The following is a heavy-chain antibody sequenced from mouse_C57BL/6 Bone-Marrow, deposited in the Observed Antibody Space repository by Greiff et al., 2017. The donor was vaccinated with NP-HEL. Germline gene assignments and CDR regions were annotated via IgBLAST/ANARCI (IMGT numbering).Heavy chain of an antibody. V-gene: IGHV5-17*01. J-gene: IGHJ1*03. CDR3: AREGVLRWYWYFDV. CDR1: GFTFSDYG. CDR2: ISSGSSTI. Sequence: EVKLMESGGGLVKPGGSLKLSCAASGFTFSDYGMHWVRQAPEKGLEWVAYISSGSSTIYYADTVKGRFTISRDNAKNTLFLQMTSLRSEDTAMYYCAREGVLRWYWYFDVWGTGTTVTVSS. D-gene: IGHD1-1*01.